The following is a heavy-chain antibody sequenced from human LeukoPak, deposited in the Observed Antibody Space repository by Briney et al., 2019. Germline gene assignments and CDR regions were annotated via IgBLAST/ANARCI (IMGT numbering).Heavy chain of an antibody. Sequence: GGSLRLSCAVSGFTFDDYAMIWVRQAAGKGLECVSSISWNSGSTVYADSVKGRFTISRDNAKNSLYLQMNSLRDEDTALYYCAKGHIGSGGLYYFDYWGQGTLVTVSS. CDR2: ISWNSGST. J-gene: IGHJ4*02. V-gene: IGHV3-9*01. CDR1: GFTFDDYA. D-gene: IGHD3-16*01. CDR3: AKGHIGSGGLYYFDY.